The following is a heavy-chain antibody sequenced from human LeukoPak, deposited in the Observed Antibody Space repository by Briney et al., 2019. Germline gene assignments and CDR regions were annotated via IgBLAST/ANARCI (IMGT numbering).Heavy chain of an antibody. CDR3: AKYTSGTSYRGLDQ. J-gene: IGHJ4*01. CDR2: IIVSDANT. D-gene: IGHD3-10*01. CDR1: GLTVSSYA. Sequence: PGGSLRLFCGASGLTVSSYAMSWVRQAPGKGVEWGSTIIVSDANTYYADSVKGRFTISRDDSKNTVHLQMNSLRAEDTAVYSSAKYTSGTSYRGLDQWGHGTLVTVSS. V-gene: IGHV3-23*01.